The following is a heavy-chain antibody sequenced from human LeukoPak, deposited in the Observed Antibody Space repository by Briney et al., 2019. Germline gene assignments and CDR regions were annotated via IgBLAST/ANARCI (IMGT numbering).Heavy chain of an antibody. CDR1: GFTFSSYG. CDR2: VGGSGDNT. CDR3: AKYGEGNWFDP. V-gene: IGHV3-23*01. D-gene: IGHD3-10*01. J-gene: IGHJ5*02. Sequence: TGGSLRLSCTASGFTFSSYGMTWVRQAPGKGLDWVSAVGGSGDNTYYADSVKGRFTISRDNSKNTLYLQMNSLRAEDTAVYYCAKYGEGNWFDPWGQGTLVIVSS.